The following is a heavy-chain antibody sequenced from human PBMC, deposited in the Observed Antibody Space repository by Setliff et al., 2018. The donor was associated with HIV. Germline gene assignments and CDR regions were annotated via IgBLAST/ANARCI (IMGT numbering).Heavy chain of an antibody. J-gene: IGHJ5*02. V-gene: IGHV4-39*01. CDR2: IYYDGSA. CDR3: ARHVDGLNWFDP. CDR1: GGSVSDSNVY. D-gene: IGHD3-9*01. Sequence: PSETLSLTCSVSGGSVSDSNVYWNWIRQSPGKGLEWIGNIYYDGSAYYNPSLKSRVTILIDTSTNQFSLKLSSVTASDTAVYYCARHVDGLNWFDPWGQGTLVTVS.